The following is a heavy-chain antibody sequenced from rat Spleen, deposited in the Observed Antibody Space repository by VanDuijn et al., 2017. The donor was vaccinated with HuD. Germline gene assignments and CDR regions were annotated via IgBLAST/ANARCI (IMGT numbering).Heavy chain of an antibody. J-gene: IGHJ2*01. CDR2: ISYEGTST. Sequence: EVQLVESGGDLVQPGRSLNLSCAASGFTFSDFYMAWVRQAPKKGLEWVASISYEGTSTYYGDSVKGRFTISRDNAKSTLYLQMDSLRSEDTATYYCATGRYHGYTSWYFDYWGQGVMVTVSS. D-gene: IGHD1-9*01. V-gene: IGHV5-22*01. CDR3: ATGRYHGYTSWYFDY. CDR1: GFTFSDFY.